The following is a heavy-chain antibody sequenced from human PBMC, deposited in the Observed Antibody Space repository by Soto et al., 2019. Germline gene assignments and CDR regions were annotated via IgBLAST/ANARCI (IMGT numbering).Heavy chain of an antibody. D-gene: IGHD3-22*01. CDR1: GFTFSSYG. Sequence: QVQLVESGGGVVQPGRSLRLSCAASGFTFSSYGMHWVRQAPGKGLEWVAVISYDGSNKYYADSVKGRFTISRDNSKNPLYLQMNSLRAEDTAVYYCAKEDRYYYDSSGYYSGHDYWGQGTLVTVSS. CDR3: AKEDRYYYDSSGYYSGHDY. J-gene: IGHJ4*02. CDR2: ISYDGSNK. V-gene: IGHV3-30*18.